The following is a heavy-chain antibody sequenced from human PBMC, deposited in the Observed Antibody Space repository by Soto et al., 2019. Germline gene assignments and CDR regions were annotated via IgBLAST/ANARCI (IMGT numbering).Heavy chain of an antibody. Sequence: EVQLVETGGGLIQPGGSLRLSCAASGFTVSSNYMSWVRQAPGKGLEWVSVIYSGGSTYYADSVKGRFTISRDNSKNTLYLQMNSLRAEHTAVYYCARERRSSGRYFDYWGQGTLVTVSS. CDR1: GFTVSSNY. J-gene: IGHJ4*02. V-gene: IGHV3-53*02. CDR3: ARERRSSGRYFDY. D-gene: IGHD6-19*01. CDR2: IYSGGST.